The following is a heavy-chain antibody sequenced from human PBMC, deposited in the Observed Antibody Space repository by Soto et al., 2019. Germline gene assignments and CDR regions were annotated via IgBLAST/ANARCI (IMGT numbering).Heavy chain of an antibody. Sequence: QVQLVQSGAEVKKPGASVKVSCKASGYTFTSYGISWVRQAPGQGLEWMGWISAYNGNTNYAQKLQGRVTMTTDRSTSTAYMELRSLRSDDTAVYYCARGYCSSTSCYIPYYYYMDVWGKGTTVTVSS. CDR2: ISAYNGNT. V-gene: IGHV1-18*01. CDR1: GYTFTSYG. D-gene: IGHD2-2*02. J-gene: IGHJ6*03. CDR3: ARGYCSSTSCYIPYYYYMDV.